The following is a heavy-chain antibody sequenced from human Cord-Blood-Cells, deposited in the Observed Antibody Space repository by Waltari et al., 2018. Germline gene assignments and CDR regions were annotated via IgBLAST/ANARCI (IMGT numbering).Heavy chain of an antibody. V-gene: IGHV3-33*01. J-gene: IGHJ3*02. CDR3: ARRSGDAFDI. CDR2: IWYDGSNK. D-gene: IGHD7-27*01. CDR1: GFTFSSCG. Sequence: QVQLVESGGGVVQPGRSLRLSCAASGFTFSSCGLHWGRQAPGKGREWVAVIWYDGSNKYYADSVKGRFTIARDNSKNTLYLQMNSLRAEDTAVYYCARRSGDAFDIWGQGTMVTVSS.